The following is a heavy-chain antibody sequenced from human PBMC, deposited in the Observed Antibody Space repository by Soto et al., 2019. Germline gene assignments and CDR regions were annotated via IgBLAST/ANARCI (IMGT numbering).Heavy chain of an antibody. V-gene: IGHV1-8*01. Sequence: QVQLVQSGAEVKKPGASVKVSCKASGYTFTSYDINWVRQATGQGLEWMGWMNPNSGNTGNAQKFQGRVTMTRNTSISTAYMELCSLRSEDTAVYYCARVGITIFGVVTHYYYYYYMDVWGKGTTVTVSS. CDR2: MNPNSGNT. CDR1: GYTFTSYD. D-gene: IGHD3-3*01. J-gene: IGHJ6*03. CDR3: ARVGITIFGVVTHYYYYYYMDV.